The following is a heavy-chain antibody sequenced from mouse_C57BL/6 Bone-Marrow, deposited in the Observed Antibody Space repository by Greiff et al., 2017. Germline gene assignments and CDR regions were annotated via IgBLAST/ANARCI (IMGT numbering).Heavy chain of an antibody. CDR3: AGTGHYFGY. Sequence: EVKLVESGGGLVKPGGSLKLSCAASGFTFSSYAMSWVRQTPEKRLEWVATISDGGSYTYYPDNVKGRFTISRDNAKNNLYLQMSHLKSEDTAMYYCAGTGHYFGYWGQGTTLTVSS. CDR2: ISDGGSYT. J-gene: IGHJ2*01. V-gene: IGHV5-4*03. D-gene: IGHD4-1*01. CDR1: GFTFSSYA.